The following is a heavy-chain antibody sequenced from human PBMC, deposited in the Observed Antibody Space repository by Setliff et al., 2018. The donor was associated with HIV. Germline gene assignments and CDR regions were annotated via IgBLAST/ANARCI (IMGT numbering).Heavy chain of an antibody. V-gene: IGHV3-7*03. Sequence: GESLTLSCAASGFTFSNSWMTWVRQAPGKGLEWVANIKKDGSDKFYVDSVKGRFAISRDNAKNSLNLAMNSLRAEDTAIYYCASSRPPDDSSGYLDHWGQEPWSPSPQ. CDR1: GFTFSNSW. CDR3: ASSRPPDDSSGYLDH. CDR2: IKKDGSDK. J-gene: IGHJ4*02. D-gene: IGHD3-22*01.